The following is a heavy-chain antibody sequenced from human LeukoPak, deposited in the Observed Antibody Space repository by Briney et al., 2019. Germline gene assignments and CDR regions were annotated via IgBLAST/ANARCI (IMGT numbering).Heavy chain of an antibody. CDR3: ARAPYYYGSGNGDAFDI. Sequence: VKVSCKASGGTFSSYAISWVRQAPGQGLEWMGGIIPIFGTANYAQKFQGRVTITADESTSTAYMELSSLRSEDTAAYYCARAPYYYGSGNGDAFDIWGQGTMVTVSS. CDR2: IIPIFGTA. CDR1: GGTFSSYA. V-gene: IGHV1-69*13. D-gene: IGHD3-10*01. J-gene: IGHJ3*02.